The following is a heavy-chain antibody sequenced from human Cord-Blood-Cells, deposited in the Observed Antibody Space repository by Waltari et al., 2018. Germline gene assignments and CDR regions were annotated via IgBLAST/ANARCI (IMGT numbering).Heavy chain of an antibody. CDR1: GFTFSSYS. Sequence: EVQLVESGGGLVQPGGSLRLSCAASGFTFSSYSMNWVRQAPGKGLEWVSYISSSSSTINYADSVKGRFTISRDNAKNSLYLQMNSLRDEDTAVYYCARDLRKVGMGWFDPWGQETLVTVSS. CDR2: ISSSSSTI. CDR3: ARDLRKVGMGWFDP. J-gene: IGHJ5*02. V-gene: IGHV3-48*02. D-gene: IGHD1-26*01.